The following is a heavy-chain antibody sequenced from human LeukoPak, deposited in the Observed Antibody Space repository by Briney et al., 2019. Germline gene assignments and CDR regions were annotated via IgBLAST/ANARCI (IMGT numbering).Heavy chain of an antibody. CDR2: ISSSSSYI. D-gene: IGHD3-10*01. J-gene: IGHJ4*02. CDR3: ASPGVRGVISVIVGYY. Sequence: KPGGSLRLSCAASGFTFSSYSMNWVRQAPGKGLEWVSSISSSSSYIYYADSVKGRFTISRDNAKNSLYLQMNSLRAEDTAVYYCASPGVRGVISVIVGYYWGQGTLVTVSS. CDR1: GFTFSSYS. V-gene: IGHV3-21*01.